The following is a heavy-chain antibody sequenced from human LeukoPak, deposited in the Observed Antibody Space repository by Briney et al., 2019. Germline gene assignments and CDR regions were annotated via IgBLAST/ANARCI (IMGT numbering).Heavy chain of an antibody. Sequence: SETLSLTCTVSGGSISSYYWSWIRQPPGKGLEWIGYIYYSGSTYYNPSLESRVTISVDTSKNQFSLKLSSVTAADTAVYYCARGRRPAAGNLKAHYFDYWGQGTLVTVSS. CDR2: IYYSGST. CDR3: ARGRRPAAGNLKAHYFDY. CDR1: GGSISSYY. D-gene: IGHD6-13*01. J-gene: IGHJ4*02. V-gene: IGHV4-59*12.